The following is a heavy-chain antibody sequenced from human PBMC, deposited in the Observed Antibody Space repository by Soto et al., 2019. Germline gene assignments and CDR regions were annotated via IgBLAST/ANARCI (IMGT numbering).Heavy chain of an antibody. V-gene: IGHV4-38-2*02. J-gene: IGHJ4*02. CDR1: GYSIRDGYF. Sequence: LSLTCAVSGYSIRDGYFWAWIRQPPGEGLEWIGTIYHSGNTFYNPSLRGRVTMSLDTSNNHYSLSLRSLTAADTAVYYCARDAGTYRYYFDYWGQGTLVTVS. CDR2: IYHSGNT. CDR3: ARDAGTYRYYFDY.